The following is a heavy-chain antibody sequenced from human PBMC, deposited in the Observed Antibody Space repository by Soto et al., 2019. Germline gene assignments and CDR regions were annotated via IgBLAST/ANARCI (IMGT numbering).Heavy chain of an antibody. CDR3: AREGADYGDYGGFDY. Sequence: SETLSLTCTVSGGSISSSSYYWGWIRQPPGKGLEWIGSIYYSGSTYYNPSLKSRVTISVDTSKNQFSLKLSSVTAADTAVYYCAREGADYGDYGGFDYWGQGTLVTVSS. D-gene: IGHD4-17*01. V-gene: IGHV4-39*07. CDR2: IYYSGST. J-gene: IGHJ4*02. CDR1: GGSISSSSYY.